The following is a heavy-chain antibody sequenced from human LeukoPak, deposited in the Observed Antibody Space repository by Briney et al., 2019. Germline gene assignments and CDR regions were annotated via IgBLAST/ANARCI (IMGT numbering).Heavy chain of an antibody. CDR1: GFNFESYS. CDR2: IFPSGGEI. CDR3: ATYRQVLLPFES. Sequence: GGSLRLSCAASGFNFESYSMNWVRQAPGKGLEWVSSIFPSGGEIHYADSVRGRFTISRDNSKSTLSLQMNSLRAEDTAIYYCATYRQVLLPFESWGQGTLVTVSS. D-gene: IGHD2-8*02. J-gene: IGHJ4*02. V-gene: IGHV3-23*01.